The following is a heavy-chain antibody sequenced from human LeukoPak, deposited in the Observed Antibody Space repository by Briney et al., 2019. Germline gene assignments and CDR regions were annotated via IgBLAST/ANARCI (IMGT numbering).Heavy chain of an antibody. CDR3: ARDNDGRHPNWFDP. Sequence: PGGSLRLSCAASGFTFSDYYMSWIRQAPGKGLEWVSYISSSGSTIYYADSVKGRFTISRDNAKNPLYLQMNSLRAEDTAVYYCARDNDGRHPNWFDPWGQGTLVTVSS. CDR1: GFTFSDYY. CDR2: ISSSGSTI. D-gene: IGHD1-26*01. V-gene: IGHV3-11*04. J-gene: IGHJ5*02.